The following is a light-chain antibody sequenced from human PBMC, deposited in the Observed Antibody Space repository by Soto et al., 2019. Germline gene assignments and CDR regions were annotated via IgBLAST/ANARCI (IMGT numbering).Light chain of an antibody. CDR1: QSVGSN. V-gene: IGKV3-15*01. J-gene: IGKJ4*02. Sequence: EIVMTQSPATLSVSPGERATLSCRASQSVGSNLAWYHQKPGQAPRLLIYGASTRATGIPARFSGSGSGTEFTLTISSLQPEDFAVYSCQQYNHWPPFTFGGGTKVEIK. CDR3: QQYNHWPPFT. CDR2: GAS.